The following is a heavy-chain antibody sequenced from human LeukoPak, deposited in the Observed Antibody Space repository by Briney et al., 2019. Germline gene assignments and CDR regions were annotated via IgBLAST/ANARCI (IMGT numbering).Heavy chain of an antibody. Sequence: PGGSLRLSCAASGFTFSSYAMHWVRQAPGKGLEWVAVMSYDGSNKYYADSVKGRFTISRDNSKNTLYLQMNSLRADDTAVYYCARGPQYYDILTGVAGENWFDPWGQGTLVTVSS. V-gene: IGHV3-30*04. D-gene: IGHD3-9*01. J-gene: IGHJ5*02. CDR1: GFTFSSYA. CDR3: ARGPQYYDILTGVAGENWFDP. CDR2: MSYDGSNK.